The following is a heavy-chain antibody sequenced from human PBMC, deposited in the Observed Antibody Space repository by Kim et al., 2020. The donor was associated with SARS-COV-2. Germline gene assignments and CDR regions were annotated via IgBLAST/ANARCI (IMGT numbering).Heavy chain of an antibody. J-gene: IGHJ6*02. CDR3: ARAYVAARLNYGMDV. D-gene: IGHD6-6*01. Sequence: GGSLRLSCAASGFTFSSYAMHWVRQAPGKGLEWVAVISYDGSNKYYADSVKGRFTISRDNSKNTLYLQMNSLRAEDTAVYYCARAYVAARLNYGMDVWG. CDR1: GFTFSSYA. CDR2: ISYDGSNK. V-gene: IGHV3-30-3*01.